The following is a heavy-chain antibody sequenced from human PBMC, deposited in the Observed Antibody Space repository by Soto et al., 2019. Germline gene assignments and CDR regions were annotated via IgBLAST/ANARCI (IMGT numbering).Heavy chain of an antibody. CDR3: ARDLRYCSSTSCYFIVVYFDY. V-gene: IGHV4-34*01. J-gene: IGHJ4*02. D-gene: IGHD2-2*01. CDR1: GGSFSGYY. CDR2: INHNGST. Sequence: PSETLSLTCAVYGGSFSGYYWSWIRQPPGKGLEWIGEINHNGSTNYNPSLKSRVTISVDTSKNQFSLKLSSVTAADTAVYYCARDLRYCSSTSCYFIVVYFDYWGQGTLVTVSS.